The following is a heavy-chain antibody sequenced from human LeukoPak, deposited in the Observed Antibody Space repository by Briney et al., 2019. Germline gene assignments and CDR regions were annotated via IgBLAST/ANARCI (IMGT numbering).Heavy chain of an antibody. CDR3: ARGRLAAAPYFDY. D-gene: IGHD6-13*01. Sequence: PSETLSLTCTVSGGSFNSYYWSWIRQPPGKGLEWIGYIYYSGSTDYNPSLKSRVTISIDTSKNQFSLKLTSATPADTAVYYCARGRLAAAPYFDYWGQGTLVTVSS. V-gene: IGHV4-59*01. CDR2: IYYSGST. CDR1: GGSFNSYY. J-gene: IGHJ4*02.